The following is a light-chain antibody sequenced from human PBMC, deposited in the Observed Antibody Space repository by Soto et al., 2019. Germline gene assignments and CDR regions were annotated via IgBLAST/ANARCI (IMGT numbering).Light chain of an antibody. Sequence: EIVLTQSPGTLSLSPGERATLSFWASQSVRSNYLGWYQQKPGQAPRLLMYGASSRATGIPDRFSGSGSGTDFTLTISRLEPEDFAVYYCLQYGTSPWTFGQGTKVDIK. CDR3: LQYGTSPWT. V-gene: IGKV3-20*01. J-gene: IGKJ1*01. CDR1: QSVRSNY. CDR2: GAS.